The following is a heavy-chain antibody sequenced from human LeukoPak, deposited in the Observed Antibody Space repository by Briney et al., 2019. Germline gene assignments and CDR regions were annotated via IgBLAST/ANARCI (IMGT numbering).Heavy chain of an antibody. CDR1: GGSISSGPYY. CDR2: IYYSGST. V-gene: IGHV4-39*07. J-gene: IGHJ6*03. CDR3: ASSPPSAHGDILTGYYDSSYHYYYYMDV. D-gene: IGHD3-9*01. Sequence: KTSETLSLTCTVSGGSISSGPYYWGWIRQPPGKGLEWIGNIYYSGSTYYNPSLKSRVTISVDTSKNQFSLKLSSVTAADTAVYYCASSPPSAHGDILTGYYDSSYHYYYYMDVWGKGTTVTVSS.